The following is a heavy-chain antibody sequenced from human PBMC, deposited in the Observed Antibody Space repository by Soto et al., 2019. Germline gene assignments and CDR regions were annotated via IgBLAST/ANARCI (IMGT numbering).Heavy chain of an antibody. CDR1: GGSISSYY. CDR3: ASLTDYGDYDY. CDR2: IYYGGST. Sequence: SETLSLTCTVSGGSISSYYWSWIRQPPGKGLEWIGYIYYGGSTNYNPSLKSRVTISVDTSKNQFSLKLSSVTAADTAVYYCASLTDYGDYDYWRQGPLVTVSS. V-gene: IGHV4-59*01. J-gene: IGHJ4*02. D-gene: IGHD4-17*01.